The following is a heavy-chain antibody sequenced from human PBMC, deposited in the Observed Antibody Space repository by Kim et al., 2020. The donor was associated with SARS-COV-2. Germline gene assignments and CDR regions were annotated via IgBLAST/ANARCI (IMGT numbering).Heavy chain of an antibody. CDR1: GFTVSSNY. CDR2: IYSGGST. V-gene: IGHV3-66*04. D-gene: IGHD6-19*01. J-gene: IGHJ4*02. Sequence: GGSLRLSCAASGFTVSSNYMSWVRQAPGKGLEWVSVIYSGGSTYYADSVKGRFTISRDNSKNTLDLQLNSLRAEDTAVYYCARHGYSSGWLRQWGQGTLVTVSS. CDR3: ARHGYSSGWLRQ.